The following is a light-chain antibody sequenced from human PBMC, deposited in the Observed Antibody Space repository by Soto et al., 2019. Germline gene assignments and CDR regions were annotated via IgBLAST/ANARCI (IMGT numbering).Light chain of an antibody. V-gene: IGLV2-14*01. CDR3: SSFTSINTWV. CDR1: SSDVGGYNY. Sequence: QSALTRPASVSGSPGQSITISCTGTSSDVGGYNYVSWYQQHPGKAPKLMIYEVSNRPSGVSNRFSGSKSGNTASLTISGIQAEDAAYYYRSSFTSINTWVFGRGTKLTVL. J-gene: IGLJ3*02. CDR2: EVS.